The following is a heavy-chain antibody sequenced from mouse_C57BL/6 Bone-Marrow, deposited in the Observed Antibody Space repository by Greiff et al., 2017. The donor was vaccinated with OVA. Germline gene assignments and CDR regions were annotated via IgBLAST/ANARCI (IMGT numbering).Heavy chain of an antibody. D-gene: IGHD2-5*01. CDR1: GYTFTSYW. CDR3: AKAYYSNLFAY. V-gene: IGHV1-7*01. J-gene: IGHJ3*01. CDR2: INPSSGYT. Sequence: QVQLKESGAELAKPGASVKLSCKASGYTFTSYWMHWVKQRPGQGLEWIGYINPSSGYTKYNQKFKDKATLTADKSSSTAYMQLSSLTYEDSAVYYCAKAYYSNLFAYWGQGTLVTVSA.